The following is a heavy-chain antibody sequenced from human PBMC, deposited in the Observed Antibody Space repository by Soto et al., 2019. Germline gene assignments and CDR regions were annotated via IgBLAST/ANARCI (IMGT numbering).Heavy chain of an antibody. Sequence: ESGGGVVQPGRSLRLSCTDSGFSFNTYVMDWVRQAPGKGLEWVARILYDGSKEYYADPVKGRFTISRDNSKNTLYLQMDRLRVEDTAVYFCAKGLALMADHWGQGTPVTVSS. CDR2: ILYDGSKE. J-gene: IGHJ4*02. CDR3: AKGLALMADH. D-gene: IGHD2-21*01. CDR1: GFSFNTYV. V-gene: IGHV3-30*18.